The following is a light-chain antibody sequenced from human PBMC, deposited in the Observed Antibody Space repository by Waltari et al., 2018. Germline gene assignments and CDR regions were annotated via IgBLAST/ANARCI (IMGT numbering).Light chain of an antibody. CDR1: QSISSY. CDR3: QQSYSTPLT. CDR2: AAS. V-gene: IGKV1-39*01. Sequence: DIQLTQSPSSLSASVGHRVTITCRASQSISSYLNWYQQKPGKAPKLLLYAASSLQSGVPSRFSGSGSGSDFTLTISSLQPEDFATYYCQQSYSTPLTFGGGTKVEIK. J-gene: IGKJ4*01.